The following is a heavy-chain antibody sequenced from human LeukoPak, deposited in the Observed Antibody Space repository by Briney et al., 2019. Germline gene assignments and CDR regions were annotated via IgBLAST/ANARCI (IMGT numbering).Heavy chain of an antibody. CDR3: AREGFCSSWCFETNWFDP. D-gene: IGHD6-13*01. CDR2: ISGSGGST. J-gene: IGHJ5*02. CDR1: GFTFSSYA. Sequence: GGSLRLSCAASGFTFSSYAMSWVRQAPGKGLEWVSAISGSGGSTYYADSVKGRFTISRDNSKNTLYLQMNSLRAEDTAVYYCAREGFCSSWCFETNWFDPWGQGTLVTVSS. V-gene: IGHV3-23*01.